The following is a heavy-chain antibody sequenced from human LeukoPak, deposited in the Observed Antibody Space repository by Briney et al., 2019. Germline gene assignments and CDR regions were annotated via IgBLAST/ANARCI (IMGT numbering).Heavy chain of an antibody. Sequence: GGSLRLSCAASGFTFSSYAMRWVRQAPGKGLEWVSAISGSGGSTYYADSVKGRFTISRDNSKNTLYLQMNSLRAEDTAVYYCAKKNSYYDSSGYPTEGAFDIWGQGTMVTVSS. CDR1: GFTFSSYA. CDR2: ISGSGGST. D-gene: IGHD3-22*01. J-gene: IGHJ3*02. V-gene: IGHV3-23*01. CDR3: AKKNSYYDSSGYPTEGAFDI.